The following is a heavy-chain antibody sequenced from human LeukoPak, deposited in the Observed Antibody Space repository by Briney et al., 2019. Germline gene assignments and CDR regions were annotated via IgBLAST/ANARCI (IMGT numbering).Heavy chain of an antibody. CDR3: ARALGQWMSQKLAYFDY. D-gene: IGHD6-19*01. CDR1: GVTLSSYD. CDR2: ASPHIHAS. V-gene: IGHV1-69*06. Sequence: ASVKVSCKASGVTLSSYDISWLRQAPGHGLEWVGGASPHIHASDYAPTFQGRLTITADKSTSTAYMELSNLKSEDTAVYYCARALGQWMSQKLAYFDYWGQGTLVTVSS. J-gene: IGHJ4*02.